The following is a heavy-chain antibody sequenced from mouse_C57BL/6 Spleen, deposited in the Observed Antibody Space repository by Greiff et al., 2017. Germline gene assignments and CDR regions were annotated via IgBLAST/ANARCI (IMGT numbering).Heavy chain of an antibody. CDR2: ISYDGSN. J-gene: IGHJ2*01. D-gene: IGHD2-3*01. V-gene: IGHV3-6*01. CDR1: GYSITSGYY. Sequence: EVQLVESGPGLVKPSQSLSLTCSVTGYSITSGYYWNWIRQFPGNKLEWMGYISYDGSNNYNPSLKNRISITRDTSKNQFFLKLNSVTTEDTATYDCARGGDDDGYYDYWGQGTTLTVSS. CDR3: ARGGDDDGYYDY.